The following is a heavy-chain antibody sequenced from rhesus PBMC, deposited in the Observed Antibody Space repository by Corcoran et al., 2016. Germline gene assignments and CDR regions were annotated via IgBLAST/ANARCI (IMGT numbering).Heavy chain of an antibody. CDR2: IHGNTGEA. D-gene: IGHD6-37*01. V-gene: IGHV4-80*01. CDR3: ARWHFRGGSFGLDS. J-gene: IGHJ6*01. Sequence: QVQLQESGPGLVEPSEPLSLPCSVSGVSLSSTWWSWTRQLPGKRLEWIGDIHGNTGEAKYSPSLKSRVTISRDASKSQYFLRLTSLTAADTAVYYCARWHFRGGSFGLDSWGQGVVVTVSS. CDR1: GVSLSSTW.